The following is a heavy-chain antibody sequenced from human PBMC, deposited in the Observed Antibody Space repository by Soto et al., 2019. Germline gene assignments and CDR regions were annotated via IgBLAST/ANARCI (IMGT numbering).Heavy chain of an antibody. Sequence: EVQLLESGGGLVQPGGSLRLSCVASEFTLSIYAMSWVRQAPGKGLGWVSGISGSGGSTYYEDSEKGRFTISRDNSKNTLYLQMNSLRAEDTAVYYCAKGAPGCGGDCYSVWGQGTLVTVSS. CDR2: ISGSGGST. D-gene: IGHD2-21*02. CDR1: EFTLSIYA. J-gene: IGHJ4*02. V-gene: IGHV3-23*01. CDR3: AKGAPGCGGDCYSV.